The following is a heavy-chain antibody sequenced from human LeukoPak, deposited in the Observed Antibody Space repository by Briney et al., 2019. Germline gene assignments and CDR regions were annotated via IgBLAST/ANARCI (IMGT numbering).Heavy chain of an antibody. V-gene: IGHV3-30*18. CDR3: AKNRGAGSHYYYHMNV. CDR1: GFTFSNSG. J-gene: IGHJ6*03. CDR2: ISYDGRIK. Sequence: PGGSLRLSCAASGFTFSNSGMHWVRQAPGKGLEWVAAISYDGRIKYHADSVKGRFTISRDNSKNTLYLQMNSLRAEDTAVYYCAKNRGAGSHYYYHMNVWGKGTTVTVSS. D-gene: IGHD1-26*01.